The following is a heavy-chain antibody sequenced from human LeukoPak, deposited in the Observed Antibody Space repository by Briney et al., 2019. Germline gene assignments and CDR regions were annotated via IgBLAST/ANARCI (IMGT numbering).Heavy chain of an antibody. V-gene: IGHV3-21*04. J-gene: IGHJ4*02. D-gene: IGHD2-15*01. CDR1: GFTFSSYS. CDR3: ARVEWVAATQNYYFDY. CDR2: IGPSSNGI. Sequence: GGSLRLSCAASGFTFSSYSMTWVRQSPGKGLEWISFIGPSSNGIKYADSMKGRFTISRDNAKNSLYLQMNNLGAEDTAVYYCARVEWVAATQNYYFDYWGQGTLVTVSS.